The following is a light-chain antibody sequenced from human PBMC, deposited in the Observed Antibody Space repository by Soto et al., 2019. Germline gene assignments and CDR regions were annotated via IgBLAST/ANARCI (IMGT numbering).Light chain of an antibody. CDR3: KQYGSSLWT. V-gene: IGKV3-20*01. Sequence: EIVLTQCPGTLSLSPGESATLSCRGIQSVSSSYLAWYQQKPAQAPRLLIYGASSRAPGIPDRFSGSGSGTDFTLTISRMEPEDFAVYYCKQYGSSLWTFGQGTKVDIK. CDR2: GAS. CDR1: QSVSSSY. J-gene: IGKJ1*01.